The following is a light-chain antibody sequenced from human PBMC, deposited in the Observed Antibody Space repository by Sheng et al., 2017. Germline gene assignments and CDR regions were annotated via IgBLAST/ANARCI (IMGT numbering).Light chain of an antibody. CDR3: QQRANWPPLT. Sequence: VMTQSPATLSVSPGERATLSCRASQSVSRYLAWYQQKPGQAPRLLIYDASNRATGIPARFSGSGSGTDFTLTISSLEPEDFAVYYCQQRANWPPLTFGGGTKVEIK. V-gene: IGKV3-11*01. CDR1: QSVSRY. CDR2: DAS. J-gene: IGKJ4*01.